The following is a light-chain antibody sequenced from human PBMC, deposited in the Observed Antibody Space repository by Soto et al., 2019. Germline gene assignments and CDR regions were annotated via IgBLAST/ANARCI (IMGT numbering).Light chain of an antibody. CDR1: SSNIGKYY. CDR2: END. V-gene: IGLV1-51*02. Sequence: QSVLTQPPSVSAAPGQKVTMSCSGSSSNIGKYYVSWHQQLPGTAPKLLIYENDKRPSGIPDRFSDSKSGTSATLGITGLQTGDEADYYCGTWDSSLTAFVFGTGTKVTVL. CDR3: GTWDSSLTAFV. J-gene: IGLJ1*01.